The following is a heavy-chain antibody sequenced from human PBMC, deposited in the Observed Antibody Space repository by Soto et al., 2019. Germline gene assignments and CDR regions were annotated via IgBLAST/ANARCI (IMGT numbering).Heavy chain of an antibody. CDR3: ARGAASPAALFGMDV. CDR2: INHSGRT. D-gene: IGHD2-15*01. V-gene: IGHV4-34*01. J-gene: IGHJ6*02. Sequence: SETLSLTCAVYGGSFSGYCWSWIRQPPGKGLEWIGEINHSGRTNYNPSLKSRVTISVDTSKSQFSLKLSPVTAADTAVYYCARGAASPAALFGMDVWGQGTTVTVSS. CDR1: GGSFSGYC.